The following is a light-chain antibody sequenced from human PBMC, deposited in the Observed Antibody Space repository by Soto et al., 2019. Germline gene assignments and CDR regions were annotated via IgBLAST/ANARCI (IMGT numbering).Light chain of an antibody. CDR3: QQYNSYST. V-gene: IGKV1-5*03. J-gene: IGKJ1*01. Sequence: DIQMTQSPSTLSASVGDRVTITCRASQSISSWLAWYQQKPGKAPKLLIYKASSLESGVPSRFSGSGSGTEFTPTISSLQPDDFATYYRQQYNSYSTFGQGTKVEIK. CDR1: QSISSW. CDR2: KAS.